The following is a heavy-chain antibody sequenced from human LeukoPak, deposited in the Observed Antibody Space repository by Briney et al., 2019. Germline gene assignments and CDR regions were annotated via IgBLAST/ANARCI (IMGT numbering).Heavy chain of an antibody. CDR2: IWYDGSNK. J-gene: IGHJ4*02. D-gene: IGHD3-22*01. Sequence: PRGSLRLSCAASGFTFGSYGMHWVRQAPGKGLEWVAVIWYDGSNKYYADSVKGRFTISRDNSKNTLYLQMNSLRAEDTAVYYCAKDGVDSSLDFDYWGQGTLVTVSS. V-gene: IGHV3-33*06. CDR1: GFTFGSYG. CDR3: AKDGVDSSLDFDY.